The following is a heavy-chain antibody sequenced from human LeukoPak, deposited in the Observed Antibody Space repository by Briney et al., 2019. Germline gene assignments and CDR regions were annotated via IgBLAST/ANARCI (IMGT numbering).Heavy chain of an antibody. V-gene: IGHV4-59*12. D-gene: IGHD3-3*01. Sequence: SETLSLTCTVPDGSISSYYWSWIRQPPGKRLEWIGYIFYRGSTNYNPSLKSRVAISEDTSKNQFSLNLSSVTAADTAVYYCARGRVLRSYLTWRGDFFDYWGQGTLVTVSS. J-gene: IGHJ4*02. CDR2: IFYRGST. CDR3: ARGRVLRSYLTWRGDFFDY. CDR1: DGSISSYY.